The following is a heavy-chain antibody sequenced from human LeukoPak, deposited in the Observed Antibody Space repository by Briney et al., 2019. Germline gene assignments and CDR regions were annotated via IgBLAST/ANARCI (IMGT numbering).Heavy chain of an antibody. J-gene: IGHJ3*02. V-gene: IGHV3-30*04. CDR1: GFTFSSYA. Sequence: GGSLRLSCAASGFTFSSYAMHWVRQAPGKGLEWVAVISYDGSNKYYADSVKGRFTISRDNSKNTLYLQMNSLRAEDTAVYYCASSVGATSAFDIWGQGTMVTVSS. CDR3: ASSVGATSAFDI. CDR2: ISYDGSNK. D-gene: IGHD1-26*01.